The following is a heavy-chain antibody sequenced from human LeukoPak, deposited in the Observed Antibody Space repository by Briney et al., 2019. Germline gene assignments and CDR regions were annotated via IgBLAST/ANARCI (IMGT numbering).Heavy chain of an antibody. V-gene: IGHV4-59*01. CDR1: GGSISSYY. J-gene: IGHJ6*03. CDR3: ARNHQGRTYYYYYYYMDV. Sequence: SETLSLTCTVSGGSISSYYWCWIRQPPGKGLKWIGYIYYSGSTNYNPSLKSRVTISVDTSKNQFSLKLSSVTAADTAVYYCARNHQGRTYYYYYYYMDVWGKGTTVTVSS. CDR2: IYYSGST. D-gene: IGHD1-14*01.